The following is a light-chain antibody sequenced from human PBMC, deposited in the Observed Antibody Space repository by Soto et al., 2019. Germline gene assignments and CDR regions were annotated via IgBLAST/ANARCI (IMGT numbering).Light chain of an antibody. J-gene: IGLJ1*01. CDR3: AAWDDSLNGYV. CDR1: SSNIGSNT. V-gene: IGLV1-44*01. Sequence: QSVLTQPPSASGTPGQRVTISCSGSSSNIGSNTVNWYQQLPGTAPKLLIYSNDQRPSGVPDRFSGSKSGTSASLAISGLQSEDEADYYCAAWDDSLNGYVIGTGTNLTVL. CDR2: SND.